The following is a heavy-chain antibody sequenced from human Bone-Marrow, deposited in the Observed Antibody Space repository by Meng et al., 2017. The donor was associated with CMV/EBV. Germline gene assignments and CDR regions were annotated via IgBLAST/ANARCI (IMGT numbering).Heavy chain of an antibody. V-gene: IGHV4-61*01. CDR2: INHSGST. Sequence: SETLSLTCTVSGGSVSSGSYYWSWIRQPPGKGLEWIGEINHSGSTNYNPSLKSRVTISVDTSKNQFSLKLSSVTAADTAVYYCARSFIAAADRFDPWGQGTLVTVSS. CDR3: ARSFIAAADRFDP. D-gene: IGHD6-13*01. J-gene: IGHJ5*02. CDR1: GGSVSSGSYY.